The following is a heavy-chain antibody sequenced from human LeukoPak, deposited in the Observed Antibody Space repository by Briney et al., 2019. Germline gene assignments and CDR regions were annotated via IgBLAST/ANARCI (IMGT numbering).Heavy chain of an antibody. D-gene: IGHD6-19*01. CDR1: GFTFSGYA. Sequence: GGSLRLSCAASGFTFSGYALSWVRQAPGKGLEWVSAISGSGDNTYYADSVKGRFTISRDNSKNTLYLQMNSLRAEDTAVYYCAKSSSGWPLFYFDYWGQGTLVTVSS. J-gene: IGHJ4*02. V-gene: IGHV3-23*01. CDR2: ISGSGDNT. CDR3: AKSSSGWPLFYFDY.